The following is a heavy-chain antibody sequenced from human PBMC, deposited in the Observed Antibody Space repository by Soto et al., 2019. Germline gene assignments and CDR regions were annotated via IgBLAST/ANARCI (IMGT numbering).Heavy chain of an antibody. CDR1: GFTFSSYG. J-gene: IGHJ4*02. V-gene: IGHV3-33*06. CDR2: IWYEGANE. CDR3: AKDVGNSWSYYFDF. D-gene: IGHD6-13*01. Sequence: QVQLVESWGGVVQPGTSLRLSCATSGFTFSSYGMYWVRQAPGKGLEWVAVIWYEGANEYYADSVKGRFTISRDNSKNTLYLQMNSLRAEDTAIYYCAKDVGNSWSYYFDFWGQGTLVTVSS.